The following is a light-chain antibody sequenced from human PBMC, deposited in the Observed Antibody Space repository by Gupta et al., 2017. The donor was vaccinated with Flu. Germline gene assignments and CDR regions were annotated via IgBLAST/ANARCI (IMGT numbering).Light chain of an antibody. V-gene: IGLV2-23*02. CDR2: EVS. CDR1: SRDIGTHKL. J-gene: IGLJ1*01. Sequence: SKTISCTGTSRDIGTHKLVYWYQQRPGKAPKLVISEVSERPSGVSNRVSSSKSGNTASLTSSGPEAEDGAYYYGCSYARSSTVVFGTGTKVTGL. CDR3: CSYARSSTVV.